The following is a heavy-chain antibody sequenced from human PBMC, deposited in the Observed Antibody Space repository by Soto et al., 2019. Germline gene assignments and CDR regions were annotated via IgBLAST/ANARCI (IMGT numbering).Heavy chain of an antibody. Sequence: QVQLQESGPGLVKPSGTLSLTCPVSGGSISSSNWWSWVRQPPGKGLEWIGEIFHNGNTYSNPSLTGRVTMSVDKSKNQFSLNPNSVTAADTAVYYCASRTYAMDVWGQGTTVTVSS. CDR3: ASRTYAMDV. J-gene: IGHJ6*02. CDR2: IFHNGNT. V-gene: IGHV4-4*02. CDR1: GGSISSSNW.